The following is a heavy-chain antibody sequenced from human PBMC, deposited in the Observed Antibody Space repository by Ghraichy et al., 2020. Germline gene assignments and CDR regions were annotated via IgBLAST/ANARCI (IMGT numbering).Heavy chain of an antibody. V-gene: IGHV1-69*06. CDR3: ARGCGGDCYWSRGQAFDI. CDR1: GGTFSSYA. Sequence: SVKVSCKASGGTFSSYAISWVRQAPGQGLEWMGGIIPIFGTANYAQKFQGRVTITADKSTSTAYMELSSLRSEDTAVYYCARGCGGDCYWSRGQAFDIWGQGTMVTVSS. J-gene: IGHJ3*02. CDR2: IIPIFGTA. D-gene: IGHD2-21*02.